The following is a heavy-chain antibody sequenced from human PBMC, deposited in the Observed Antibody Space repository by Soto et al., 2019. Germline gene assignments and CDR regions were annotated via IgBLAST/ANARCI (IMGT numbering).Heavy chain of an antibody. V-gene: IGHV3-30*18. CDR3: AKDSRYSSSWSPYLYFDL. CDR2: ISYDGSNK. D-gene: IGHD6-13*01. J-gene: IGHJ2*01. Sequence: HVQLVESGGGVVQPGRSLRLSCAASGFTCSSYGMHWFRQSPGKGLEWVAVISYDGSNKYYADSVKGRFTISRDNSKNTRYLQMNSLRAEDTAVYYCAKDSRYSSSWSPYLYFDLWGRGTLVTVSS. CDR1: GFTCSSYG.